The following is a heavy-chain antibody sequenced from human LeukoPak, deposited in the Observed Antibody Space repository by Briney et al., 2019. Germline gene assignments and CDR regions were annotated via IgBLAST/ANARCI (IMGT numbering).Heavy chain of an antibody. Sequence: PGGSLRLSCAASGFTFSSYWMHWVRQAPGKGLVWVSRINSDGSSTSYADCVKGRLTISRDHAKHTLYLQINSLRAEDTAVYYCARDIESSGYYWVLTVGFDYWGQGTLVTVSS. J-gene: IGHJ4*02. CDR3: ARDIESSGYYWVLTVGFDY. V-gene: IGHV3-74*01. D-gene: IGHD3-22*01. CDR1: GFTFSSYW. CDR2: INSDGSST.